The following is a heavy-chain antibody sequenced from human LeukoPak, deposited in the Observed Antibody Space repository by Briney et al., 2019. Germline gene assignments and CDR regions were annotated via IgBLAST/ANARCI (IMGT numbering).Heavy chain of an antibody. D-gene: IGHD5-12*01. J-gene: IGHJ4*02. Sequence: SEALSLTCTLAGGSISNYYRSWIRQPPGKELEWIGYIFYGGTGNTRYNPSLRSRAAISVDMSKNNFSLTLTSVTAADTAIYYCARHRGGYVPFDFSGQGALVTASS. CDR3: ARHRGGYVPFDF. CDR2: IFYGGTGNT. CDR1: GGSISNYY. V-gene: IGHV4-59*08.